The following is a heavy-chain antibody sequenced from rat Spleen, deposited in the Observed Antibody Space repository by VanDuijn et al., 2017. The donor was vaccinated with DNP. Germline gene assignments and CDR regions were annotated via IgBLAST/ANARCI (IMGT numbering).Heavy chain of an antibody. CDR2: ISNSGGGS. Sequence: EVQLVESGGGLVQPGRSLKLSCAASGFTFSDHNMAWVRQAPTKGLEWVASISNSGGGSYHRDSVKGRFTISRDNAKSTLYLQMDSLRSEDTATYYCATGIPHWFAYWGQGTLVTVSS. CDR3: ATGIPHWFAY. D-gene: IGHD1-11*01. V-gene: IGHV5-25*01. CDR1: GFTFSDHN. J-gene: IGHJ3*01.